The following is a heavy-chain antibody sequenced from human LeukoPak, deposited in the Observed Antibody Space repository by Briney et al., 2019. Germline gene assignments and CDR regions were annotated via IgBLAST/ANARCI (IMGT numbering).Heavy chain of an antibody. CDR2: INPNSGGT. CDR3: ACSTTGTTWGLYGMDV. V-gene: IGHV1-2*04. D-gene: IGHD1-1*01. Sequence: ASVKVSCKASGYTFTGYYTHWVRQAPGQGLEWMGWINPNSGGTNYAQKFQGWVTMTRDTSISTAYMELSRLRSDDTAVYYCACSTTGTTWGLYGMDVWGKGTTVTVSS. J-gene: IGHJ6*04. CDR1: GYTFTGYY.